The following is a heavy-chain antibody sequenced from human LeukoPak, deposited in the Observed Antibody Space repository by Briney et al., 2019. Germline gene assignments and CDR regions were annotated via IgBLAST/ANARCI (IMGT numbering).Heavy chain of an antibody. CDR3: AIDNNTRGYGGVAYFDY. V-gene: IGHV3-53*01. D-gene: IGHD5-12*01. CDR1: GFTVSSNY. J-gene: IGHJ4*02. Sequence: GGSLRLSCAASGFTVSSNYMSWVRQAPGKGLEWVSVIYTGAGTDYADSVKGRFTISRDNSKNILFLQMNSLRAEDTAVYYCAIDNNTRGYGGVAYFDYWGQGTLVTVSS. CDR2: IYTGAGT.